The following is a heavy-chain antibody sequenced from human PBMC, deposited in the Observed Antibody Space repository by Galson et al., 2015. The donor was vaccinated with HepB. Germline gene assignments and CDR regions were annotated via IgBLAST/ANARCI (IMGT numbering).Heavy chain of an antibody. Sequence: SLRLSCAASGFTFSSYGMHWVRQAPGKGLEWVAVIWYDGSNKYYADSVKGRFTISRDNSKNTLYLQMNSLRAEDTAVYYCARKGGGWALDYWGQGTLVTVSS. J-gene: IGHJ4*02. CDR3: ARKGGGWALDY. V-gene: IGHV3-33*08. CDR1: GFTFSSYG. CDR2: IWYDGSNK. D-gene: IGHD6-19*01.